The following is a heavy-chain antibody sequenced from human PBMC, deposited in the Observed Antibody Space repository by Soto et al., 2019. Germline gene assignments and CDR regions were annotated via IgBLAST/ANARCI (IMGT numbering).Heavy chain of an antibody. Sequence: SETLSLTCAVYGGSFSGYYWTWIRQPPGRGLEWIGEINHSGSTNYNPSLKSRVTISVDTSKNQFSLKLTSVTAADTAVYYCARDKITGLFDYWGQGTLVTVSS. V-gene: IGHV4-34*01. CDR1: GGSFSGYY. CDR2: INHSGST. D-gene: IGHD2-8*02. CDR3: ARDKITGLFDY. J-gene: IGHJ4*02.